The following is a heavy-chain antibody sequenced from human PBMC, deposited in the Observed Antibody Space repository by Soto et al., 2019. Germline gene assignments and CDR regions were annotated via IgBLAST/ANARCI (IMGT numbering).Heavy chain of an antibody. V-gene: IGHV3-23*01. CDR1: GYAFVSYA. D-gene: IGHD6-6*01. J-gene: IGHJ5*02. Sequence: GGSLILSCAASGYAFVSYAMSWVRQAPGKGLEWVSALTSSGGITYYSDSVRGRFTISRDNSNNTLYLQMNSLRAEDTAVYYCARGIVAARSGNSSDPCGQGPLVTLSS. CDR3: ARGIVAARSGNSSDP. CDR2: LTSSGGIT.